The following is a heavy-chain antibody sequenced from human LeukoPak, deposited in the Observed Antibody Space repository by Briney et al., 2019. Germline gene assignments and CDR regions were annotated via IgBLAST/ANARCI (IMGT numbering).Heavy chain of an antibody. D-gene: IGHD1-26*01. J-gene: IGHJ4*02. CDR1: GGSFSGYY. V-gene: IGHV4-34*01. CDR2: INHSGST. CDR3: ARPLVGALDFDY. Sequence: PSETLSLTCAVYGGSFSGYYWTWIRQPPGKGLEWIGEINHSGSTNYNPSLKSRVSISVDTSKNQFSLKLRSVSAADTAVYYCARPLVGALDFDYWGQGTLVTVSS.